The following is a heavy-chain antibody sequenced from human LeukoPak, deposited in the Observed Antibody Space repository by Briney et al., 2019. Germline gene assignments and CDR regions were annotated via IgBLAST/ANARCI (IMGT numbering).Heavy chain of an antibody. D-gene: IGHD3-22*01. CDR3: ARALRYDSSGPTDAFDM. V-gene: IGHV3-13*01. Sequence: GGSLRLSCAASGFTFSSYDMHWVRQGPGKGLEWVSGIGTAGNTYYPAFVKGRFTNSRENAKNSLDLQMNSLRAGDTAVYYCARALRYDSSGPTDAFDMWGQGTMVTISS. J-gene: IGHJ3*02. CDR2: IGTAGNT. CDR1: GFTFSSYD.